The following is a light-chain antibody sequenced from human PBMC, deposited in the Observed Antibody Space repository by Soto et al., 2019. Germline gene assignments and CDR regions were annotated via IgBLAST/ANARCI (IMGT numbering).Light chain of an antibody. CDR2: RAS. CDR1: QNIYSN. CDR3: LQYHNLWA. V-gene: IGKV3-15*01. J-gene: IGKJ1*01. Sequence: IVMTQSPATLSVSQGERATLSSRASQNIYSNVAWYQQTPGKAPRLLIYRASTTATGIRARLSGSGSGTEFTLTISSLQSEDFTVYACLQYHNLWAFGQGTKVDIK.